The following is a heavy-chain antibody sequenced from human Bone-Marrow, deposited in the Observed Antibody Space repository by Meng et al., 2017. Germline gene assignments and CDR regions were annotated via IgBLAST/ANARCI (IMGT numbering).Heavy chain of an antibody. CDR1: GGSISSSSYY. V-gene: IGHV4-39*01. D-gene: IGHD1-26*01. Sequence: QLQLQESGPGLVKPAEPLSLTCTVSGGSISSSSYYWGWIRQPPGMGLEWIGCFYFSGSTFSNPTLKNRVTISVDTSKNQCSLKLSSVTAADTAVYYCSVGELLPTWFDPWVQGTLVTVSS. CDR3: SVGELLPTWFDP. J-gene: IGHJ5*02. CDR2: FYFSGST.